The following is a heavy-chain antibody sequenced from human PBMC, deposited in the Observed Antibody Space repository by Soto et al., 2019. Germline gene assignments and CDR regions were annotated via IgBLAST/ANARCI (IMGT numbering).Heavy chain of an antibody. V-gene: IGHV3-9*01. CDR1: GFTFGDFA. J-gene: IGHJ4*02. D-gene: IGHD6-13*01. Sequence: EEQLVESGGGLEHPGRSLRLSCAASGFTFGDFAMHWVRQVPGKGLEWISGISWNSGDIAYADSVRGRFTVSRDNVKNSLLLQMNSLRSEDTALYYCARDRSQQLIPHYFDLWGQGTLLTVSS. CDR3: ARDRSQQLIPHYFDL. CDR2: ISWNSGDI.